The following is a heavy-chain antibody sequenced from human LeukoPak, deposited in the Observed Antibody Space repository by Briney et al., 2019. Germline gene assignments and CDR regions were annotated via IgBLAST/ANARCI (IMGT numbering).Heavy chain of an antibody. CDR2: ISAHYGNT. CDR1: GYIFTRYG. Sequence: ASVKVSCKASGYIFTRYGISWVRQAPGQGLEWMGWISAHYGNTNYAQKFQGRLTMTTDTSTNTAYMELRSLRPDDTAVYYCARDFFHGHCSGLSCFLLDYWGQGSLVTASS. CDR3: ARDFFHGHCSGLSCFLLDY. V-gene: IGHV1-18*01. J-gene: IGHJ4*02. D-gene: IGHD2-15*01.